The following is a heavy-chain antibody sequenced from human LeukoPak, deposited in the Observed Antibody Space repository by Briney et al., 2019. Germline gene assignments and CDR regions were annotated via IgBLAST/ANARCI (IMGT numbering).Heavy chain of an antibody. D-gene: IGHD6-19*01. J-gene: IGHJ4*02. CDR2: IYYSGST. Sequence: SETLSLTCTVSGGSISSYYWSWIRRPPGKGLVWIGYIYYSGSTNYNPSLKSRVTISVDTSKNQFSLKLSSVTAADTAVYYCAREGDSSGWYGYWGQGTLVTVSS. CDR3: AREGDSSGWYGY. CDR1: GGSISSYY. V-gene: IGHV4-59*01.